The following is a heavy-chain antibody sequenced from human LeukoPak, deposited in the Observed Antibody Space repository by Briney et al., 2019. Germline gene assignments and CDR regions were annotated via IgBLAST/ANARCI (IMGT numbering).Heavy chain of an antibody. CDR3: ARPEKLVATLIRGAKFDY. CDR1: GFSFRTYA. Sequence: GRSLRLSYAASGFSFRTYAMHWVRQAPGKGLEWVAVISYDGRNKYFADSVKGRFTISRDNSKNTLYLQMNSLRAEDTAVYYCARPEKLVATLIRGAKFDYWGQGTLVTVSS. CDR2: ISYDGRNK. J-gene: IGHJ4*02. D-gene: IGHD5-12*01. V-gene: IGHV3-30-3*01.